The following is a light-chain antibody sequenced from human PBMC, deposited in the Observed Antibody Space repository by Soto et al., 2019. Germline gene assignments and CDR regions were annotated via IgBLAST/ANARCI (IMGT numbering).Light chain of an antibody. CDR1: QSVRSK. V-gene: IGKV3-15*01. CDR2: GAS. Sequence: EIVMTQSPAILSVSPGERATLSCRASQSVRSKLAWYQQKPGQAPRLLIYGASTRATGIAARFSGSGSGTEFTLIISSLQSEDFAVYYCQQYYNRPPLTFGGGTKVEIK. CDR3: QQYYNRPPLT. J-gene: IGKJ4*01.